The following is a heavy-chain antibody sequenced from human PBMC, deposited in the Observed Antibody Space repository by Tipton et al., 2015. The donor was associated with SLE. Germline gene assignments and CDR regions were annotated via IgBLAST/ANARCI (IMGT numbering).Heavy chain of an antibody. D-gene: IGHD6-6*01. CDR1: GGSISGYY. Sequence: TLSLTCTVSGGSISGYYWSWIRQPPGKGLEWIGYIHYSGSTNYNPSLKSRVTILVDTSKNQFSLKLTSVTAADTAVYYCATGGAAARPWYFDYWGQGTLVTVSS. V-gene: IGHV4-59*01. J-gene: IGHJ4*02. CDR2: IHYSGST. CDR3: ATGGAAARPWYFDY.